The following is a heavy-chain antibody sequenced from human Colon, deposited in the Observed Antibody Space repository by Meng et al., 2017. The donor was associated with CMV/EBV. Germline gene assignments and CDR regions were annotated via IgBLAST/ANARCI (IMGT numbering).Heavy chain of an antibody. CDR3: ARGSSSSRSFDY. J-gene: IGHJ4*02. CDR1: GDSVSSNSAA. V-gene: IGHV6-1*01. D-gene: IGHD6-6*01. Sequence: SGDSVSSNSAAWNWIRQSPSRGLEWLGRTYYRSKWYNDNAVSVKSRITINPDTSKNQFSLQLNSVTPEDTAVYYCARGSSSSRSFDYWGQGTLVTVSS. CDR2: TYYRSKWYN.